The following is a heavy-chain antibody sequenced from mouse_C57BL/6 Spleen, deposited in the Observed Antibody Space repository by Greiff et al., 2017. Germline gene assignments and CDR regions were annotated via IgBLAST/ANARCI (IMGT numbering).Heavy chain of an antibody. CDR1: GYTFTDYY. J-gene: IGHJ1*03. D-gene: IGHD1-1*01. V-gene: IGHV1-26*01. Sequence: EVQLQQSGPELVKPGASVKISCKASGYTFTDYYMNWVKQSHGKSLEWIGDINPNNGGTRYNQKFKGKATLTVDKSSSTAYMELRSLTSEDSAVYYCARSGTTVVARYFDVWGTGTTVTVSS. CDR3: ARSGTTVVARYFDV. CDR2: INPNNGGT.